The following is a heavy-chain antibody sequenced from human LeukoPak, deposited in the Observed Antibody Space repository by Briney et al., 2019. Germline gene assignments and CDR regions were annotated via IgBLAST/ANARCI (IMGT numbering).Heavy chain of an antibody. CDR2: ISYDGSNK. CDR3: ARQLGKDY. J-gene: IGHJ4*02. Sequence: GGSLRLSCAASGFTFSSYAMHWVRQAPGKGLEWVAVISYDGSNKYYADSVKGRFTISRDNAKNSLYLQMNSLRAEDTAVYYCARQLGKDYWGQGTLVTVSS. D-gene: IGHD7-27*01. V-gene: IGHV3-30*07. CDR1: GFTFSSYA.